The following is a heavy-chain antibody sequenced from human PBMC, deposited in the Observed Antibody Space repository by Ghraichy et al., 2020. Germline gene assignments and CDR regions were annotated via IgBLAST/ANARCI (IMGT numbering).Heavy chain of an antibody. CDR1: GYSFSNYG. D-gene: IGHD3-3*01. J-gene: IGHJ5*01. Sequence: ASVKVSCKASGYSFSNYGITWVRQAPGQGLEWMGWITVYNGKTNYAQNLQGRLSLTTDAPTNTAYMELKSLRSDDTAVYYCARVIFKGPRNNWFDSWGQGTLVTVSS. CDR2: ITVYNGKT. V-gene: IGHV1-18*04. CDR3: ARVIFKGPRNNWFDS.